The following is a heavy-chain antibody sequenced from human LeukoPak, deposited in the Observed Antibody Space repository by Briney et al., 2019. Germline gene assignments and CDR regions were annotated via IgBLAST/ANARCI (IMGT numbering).Heavy chain of an antibody. V-gene: IGHV3-21*01. CDR2: ISRSSSYI. CDR3: LRATTWDILTGYYDS. Sequence: GGSLRLSCAASGFTFSSYTLNWVRQAPGKGLEWVSSISRSSSYIYYADSVKGRFTISSGNAKKSLSLQMNILRCEDKAVDYCLRATTWDILTGYYDSWGPGTLVIVSS. D-gene: IGHD3-9*01. CDR1: GFTFSSYT. J-gene: IGHJ4*02.